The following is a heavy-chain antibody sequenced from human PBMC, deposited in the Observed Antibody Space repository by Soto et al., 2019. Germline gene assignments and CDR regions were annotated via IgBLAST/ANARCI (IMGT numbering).Heavy chain of an antibody. Sequence: TLSLTCTVSGGSISSGDYYWSWIRQPPGKGLEWIGYIYYSGSTYCNPSLKSRVTISVDTSKNQFSLKLSSVTAADTAVYXXXXXXXXYXXXDYXXQGXLXXXSS. CDR2: IYYSGST. CDR1: GGSISSGDYY. V-gene: IGHV4-30-4*01. J-gene: IGHJ4*02. CDR3: XXXXXXYXXXDY.